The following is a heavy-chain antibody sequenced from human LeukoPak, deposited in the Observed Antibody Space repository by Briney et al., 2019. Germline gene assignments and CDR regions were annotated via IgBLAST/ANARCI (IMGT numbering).Heavy chain of an antibody. Sequence: GGSLRLSCAASGFSFSSYEMNWVRQAPGKGLEWVSSISSSSSYIYYADSVKGRFTISRDNAKNSLYLQMNSLRAEDTAVYYCARGVVTVGEAFDYWGQGTLVTVSS. V-gene: IGHV3-21*01. CDR3: ARGVVTVGEAFDY. D-gene: IGHD4-23*01. J-gene: IGHJ4*02. CDR2: ISSSSSYI. CDR1: GFSFSSYE.